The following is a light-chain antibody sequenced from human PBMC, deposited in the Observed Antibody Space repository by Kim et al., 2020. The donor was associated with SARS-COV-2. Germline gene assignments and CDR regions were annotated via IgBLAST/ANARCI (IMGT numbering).Light chain of an antibody. V-gene: IGLV2-14*01. CDR1: SSDVGGYNY. J-gene: IGLJ1*01. Sequence: TSSVTETSSDVGGYNYVSGSQQHPGKAPKLMIYEVSNRPSGVSNRFSGSKSGNTASLTISGLQAEDEADYYCSSYTSSSTLGYVFGTGTKVTVL. CDR3: SSYTSSSTLGYV. CDR2: EVS.